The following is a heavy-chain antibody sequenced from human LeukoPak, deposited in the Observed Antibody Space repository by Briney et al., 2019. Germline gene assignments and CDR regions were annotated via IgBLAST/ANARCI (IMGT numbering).Heavy chain of an antibody. CDR3: ARAYTGSWYGSH. CDR1: GFTVSSNY. Sequence: GGSLRLSCAASGFTVSSNYMSWVRQAPGKGLEWVSVIFSDGRTYYADSVKGRFTISRDNSENTLYLQMNSLRAEDTAVYYCARAYTGSWYGSHWGQGTLVTVSS. V-gene: IGHV3-53*01. J-gene: IGHJ4*02. D-gene: IGHD6-13*01. CDR2: IFSDGRT.